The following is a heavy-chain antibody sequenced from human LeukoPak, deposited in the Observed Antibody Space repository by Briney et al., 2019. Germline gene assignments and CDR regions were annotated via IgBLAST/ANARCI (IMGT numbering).Heavy chain of an antibody. Sequence: SETLSLTCTVSGGSISSSNWWSWVRQPPGKGLEWIGETYDSGSTKYNPSLKSRVTISVDKSKNQFSLKLSSVTAADTAVYYCARITVTTETNWFDPWGQGTLVTVSS. V-gene: IGHV4-4*02. J-gene: IGHJ5*02. CDR2: TYDSGST. CDR1: GGSISSSNW. D-gene: IGHD4-17*01. CDR3: ARITVTTETNWFDP.